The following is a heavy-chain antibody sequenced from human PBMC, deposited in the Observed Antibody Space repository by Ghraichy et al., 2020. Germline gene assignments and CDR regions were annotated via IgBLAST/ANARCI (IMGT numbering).Heavy chain of an antibody. CDR1: GYTFTSYY. CDR3: AREREYYYYYYGMDV. V-gene: IGHV1-46*01. J-gene: IGHJ6*02. CDR2: INPSGGST. Sequence: ASVKVSCKASGYTFTSYYMHWVRQAPGQGLEWMGIINPSGGSTSYAQKFQGRVTMTRDTSTSTVYMELSSLRSEDTAGYYCAREREYYYYYYGMDVWGQGTTVTVSS.